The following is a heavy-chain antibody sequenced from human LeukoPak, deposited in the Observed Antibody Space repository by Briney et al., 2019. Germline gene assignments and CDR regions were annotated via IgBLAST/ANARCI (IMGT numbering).Heavy chain of an antibody. CDR1: GDSINSYY. CDR3: ARDLNHGFNYYYYGLEV. CDR2: IYFSGNT. V-gene: IGHV4-59*01. J-gene: IGHJ6*02. Sequence: SETLSLTCTVSGDSINSYYWSWIRQPPGKGLEWIGYIYFSGNTKYNPSLRNRVTISVDRSKSQFYLTLRSVTAADTAVYYCARDLNHGFNYYYYGLEVWGQGTTVTVSS. D-gene: IGHD3-9*01.